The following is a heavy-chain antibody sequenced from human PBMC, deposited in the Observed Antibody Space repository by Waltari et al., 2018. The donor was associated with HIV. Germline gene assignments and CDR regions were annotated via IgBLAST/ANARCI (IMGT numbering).Heavy chain of an antibody. CDR2: IRTRTYNYAT. CDR1: GFTFRGSA. CDR3: TSWPYISSSRHNY. V-gene: IGHV3-73*01. Sequence: EVRLLESGGGLVQPGGSLRLSCAVSGFTFRGSARAWVRQPSGKGLEWVARIRTRTYNYATVYSASVRDRFTISRDDSTNTAFLQMDSLKIEDTAVYYCTSWPYISSSRHNYWGQGTLVTVSS. J-gene: IGHJ4*02. D-gene: IGHD1-20*01.